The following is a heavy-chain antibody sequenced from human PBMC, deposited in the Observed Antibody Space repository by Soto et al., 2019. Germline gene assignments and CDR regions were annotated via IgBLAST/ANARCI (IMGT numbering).Heavy chain of an antibody. CDR1: GYTFTSYD. CDR3: ARGLSPGIGMVRGVGALFDP. Sequence: QVQLVQSGAEVKKPGASVKVSCKASGYTFTSYDINWVRQATGQGLEWMGWMNPNSGNTGYAQKFQGRVTMTRNTSVSTANMELRRPRSEDTAVYYCARGLSPGIGMVRGVGALFDPGGQGTLVTVSS. CDR2: MNPNSGNT. J-gene: IGHJ5*02. D-gene: IGHD3-10*01. V-gene: IGHV1-8*01.